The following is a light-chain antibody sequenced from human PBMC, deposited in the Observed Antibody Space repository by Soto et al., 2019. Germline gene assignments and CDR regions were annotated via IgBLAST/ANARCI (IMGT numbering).Light chain of an antibody. CDR3: QQYGSSPYT. Sequence: EIVLTQSPGTLSLSPGERATLSCRASQSVSGRFLAWYQQKPGQAPRLLMYGASNRATGIPDRFSGTGSGTDFTLTISRLEPEDFAVYYCQQYGSSPYTFGLGTKLEIK. J-gene: IGKJ2*01. V-gene: IGKV3-20*01. CDR2: GAS. CDR1: QSVSGRF.